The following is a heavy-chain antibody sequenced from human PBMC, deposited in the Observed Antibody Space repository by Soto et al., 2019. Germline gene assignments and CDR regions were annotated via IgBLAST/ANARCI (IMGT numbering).Heavy chain of an antibody. CDR1: GGTFSSYA. CDR3: ARDGSSGWPNWFDP. D-gene: IGHD6-19*01. J-gene: IGHJ5*02. Sequence: AVKVSCKASGGTFSSYAISWVRQAPGQGLEWMGGIIPIFGTANYAQKFQGRVTITADESTSTAYMELSSLRSEDTAVYYCARDGSSGWPNWFDPWGQGTLVTVSS. V-gene: IGHV1-69*13. CDR2: IIPIFGTA.